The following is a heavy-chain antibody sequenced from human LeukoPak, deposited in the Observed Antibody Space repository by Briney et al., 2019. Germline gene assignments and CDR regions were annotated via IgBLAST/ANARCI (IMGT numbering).Heavy chain of an antibody. J-gene: IGHJ4*02. Sequence: SETLSLTCTVSGGSISSSSYYWGWIRQPPGKGLEWIGSIYYSGSTYYNPSLKSRVTISVDTSKNQFSLKLSSVTAADTAVYYCASFIRGNWNDFDYWGQGTLVTVSS. D-gene: IGHD1-1*01. CDR1: GGSISSSSYY. CDR2: IYYSGST. CDR3: ASFIRGNWNDFDY. V-gene: IGHV4-39*01.